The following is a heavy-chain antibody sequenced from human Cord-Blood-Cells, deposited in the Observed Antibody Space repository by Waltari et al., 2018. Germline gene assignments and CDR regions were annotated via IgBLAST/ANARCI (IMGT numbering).Heavy chain of an antibody. CDR3: ARLGQKWELPRYFDY. D-gene: IGHD1-26*01. CDR1: GYSFTSYW. Sequence: EVQLVQSGAEVKKPGASLKISCKGSGYSFTSYWTGWVRQMPGKGLGWMGIIYPGDSDTRYSPSFQGQVTISADKSISTAYLQWSSLKASDTAMYYCARLGQKWELPRYFDYWGQGTLVTVSS. J-gene: IGHJ4*02. V-gene: IGHV5-51*01. CDR2: IYPGDSDT.